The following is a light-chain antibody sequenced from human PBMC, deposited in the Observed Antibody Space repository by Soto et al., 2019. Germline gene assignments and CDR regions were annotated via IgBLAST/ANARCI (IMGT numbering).Light chain of an antibody. CDR3: LQHKTFPWT. CDR2: AAS. J-gene: IGKJ1*01. CDR1: QGIRSD. V-gene: IGKV1-17*01. Sequence: DIQMTQSPSSLSASVGDGVTIACRASQGIRSDLVWYQQQPGKAPKRLIYAASRLESGVPSRFSASGSGTEFTLTISSLQPEDFATYLCLQHKTFPWTFGQGTKVEIK.